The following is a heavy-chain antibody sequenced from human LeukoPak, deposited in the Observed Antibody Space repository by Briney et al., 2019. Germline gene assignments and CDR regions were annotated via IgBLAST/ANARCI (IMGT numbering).Heavy chain of an antibody. D-gene: IGHD5-18*01. CDR2: ISSSGSTI. V-gene: IGHV3-48*03. Sequence: QPGGSLRLSCAASGFTFSSYEMNWVRQAPGKGLEWVSYISSSGSTIYYADSVKGRFTISRDNSKNTLYLQMNSLRAEDTAVYYCAKDEKDTAIYYFDYWGQGTLVTVSS. CDR3: AKDEKDTAIYYFDY. J-gene: IGHJ4*02. CDR1: GFTFSSYE.